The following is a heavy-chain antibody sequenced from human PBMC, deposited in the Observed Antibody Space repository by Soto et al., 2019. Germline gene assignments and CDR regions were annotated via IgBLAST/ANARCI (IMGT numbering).Heavy chain of an antibody. CDR2: IKTDGYAA. V-gene: IGHV3-74*01. CDR1: GFTFDSHW. D-gene: IGHD6-19*01. J-gene: IGHJ4*02. CDR3: VRESGVAADC. Sequence: ESGGVLVQPGGSLRLSCVASGFTFDSHWMHWVRQAPGEGLVWVSRIKTDGYAAAYADSVKGRFTISRDNTKNTVYPQMNSLRAEDTAVYFCVRESGVAADCWGQGTLVTVSS.